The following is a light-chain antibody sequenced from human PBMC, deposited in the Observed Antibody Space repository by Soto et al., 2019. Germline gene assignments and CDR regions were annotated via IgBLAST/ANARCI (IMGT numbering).Light chain of an antibody. CDR2: GAS. J-gene: IGKJ1*01. V-gene: IGKV3D-15*01. CDR3: QQYSNWPPWT. Sequence: IVMTQSPATLSVSPGQRATLSCRASQSVSTNLAWYQQKPGQAPRLLIYGASTRATGIPARFSRSGSGTEFTLTISGLQSDDFAVYYCQQYSNWPPWTFGQGTRVDFK. CDR1: QSVSTN.